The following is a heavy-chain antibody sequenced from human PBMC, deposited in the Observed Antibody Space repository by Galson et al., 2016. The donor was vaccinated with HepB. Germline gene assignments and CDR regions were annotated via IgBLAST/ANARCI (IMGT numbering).Heavy chain of an antibody. CDR3: ARDPGEGDGGNWGAFDL. Sequence: SLRLSCAVSGFTFSRHWMSWVRQAPGKGLEWVANVDLGDGAKYYVNSVAGRFTISRNNARNSLYLQMNSLRAEDTALYYCARDPGEGDGGNWGAFDLWGQGTVVTVSS. D-gene: IGHD4-23*01. J-gene: IGHJ3*01. V-gene: IGHV3-7*01. CDR2: VDLGDGAK. CDR1: GFTFSRHW.